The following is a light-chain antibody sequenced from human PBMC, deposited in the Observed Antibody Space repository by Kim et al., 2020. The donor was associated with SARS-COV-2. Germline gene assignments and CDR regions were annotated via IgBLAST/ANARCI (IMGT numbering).Light chain of an antibody. CDR2: GAS. J-gene: IGKJ1*01. Sequence: DIQMTQSPSSLSASFGDRVTITCRASQSISYFLNWYQQRPGKAPKLLIYGASTLHGGVPSRFSGSGSGTDFTLTISSLQPEDFATYYCQQSYTATRTFGQGTKVDIK. V-gene: IGKV1-39*01. CDR1: QSISYF. CDR3: QQSYTATRT.